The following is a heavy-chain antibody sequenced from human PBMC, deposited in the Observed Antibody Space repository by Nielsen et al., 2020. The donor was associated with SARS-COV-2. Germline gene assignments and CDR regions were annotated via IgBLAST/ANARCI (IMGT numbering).Heavy chain of an antibody. D-gene: IGHD5-12*01. CDR3: ARGAGYSGP. J-gene: IGHJ5*02. Sequence: RQAPGKGLEWIGEINHSGSTNYNPSLKSRVTISVDTSKNQFSLKLSSVTAADTAVYYCARGAGYSGPWGQGTLVTVSS. CDR2: INHSGST. V-gene: IGHV4-34*01.